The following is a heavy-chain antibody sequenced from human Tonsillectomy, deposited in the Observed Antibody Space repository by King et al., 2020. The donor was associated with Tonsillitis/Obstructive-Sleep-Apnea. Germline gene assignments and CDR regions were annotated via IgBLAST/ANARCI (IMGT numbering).Heavy chain of an antibody. CDR3: ASCSSTSYYFFDS. V-gene: IGHV4-4*02. D-gene: IGHD2-2*01. Sequence: VQLQESGPGLVKPSGTLSLTCAVSGGSISSGNWWRWVRQSPGKRLEWIGEIYHSGGTKYNPSLKSRVTISVEKSKNQFSLKLSSVTAADTAFYYCASCSSTSYYFFDSWGQGTLVTVSS. J-gene: IGHJ4*02. CDR2: IYHSGGT. CDR1: GGSISSGNW.